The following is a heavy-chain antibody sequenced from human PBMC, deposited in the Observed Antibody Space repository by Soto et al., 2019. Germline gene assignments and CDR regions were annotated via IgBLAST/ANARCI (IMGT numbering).Heavy chain of an antibody. CDR1: GFTFSSYA. D-gene: IGHD3-10*01. V-gene: IGHV3-30-3*01. CDR2: ISYDGSNK. Sequence: GGSLRLSCAASGFTFSSYAMHWVRQAPGKGLEWVAVISYDGSNKYYADSVKGRFTISRDNSKNTLYLQMNSLRAEDTAVYYCASLGNAYYYGSGSYYKDWGQGTLVTVSS. J-gene: IGHJ4*02. CDR3: ASLGNAYYYGSGSYYKD.